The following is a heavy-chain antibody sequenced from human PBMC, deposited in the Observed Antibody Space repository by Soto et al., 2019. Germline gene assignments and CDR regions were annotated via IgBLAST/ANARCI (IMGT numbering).Heavy chain of an antibody. J-gene: IGHJ4*02. CDR1: GGSLSGYY. D-gene: IGHD3-16*02. CDR2: IKNSGST. CDR3: TTYHFLRLGDLSLREWFGA. V-gene: IGHV4-34*01. Sequence: QMQLQQWGAGLLKPSDTLSLTCAVYGGSLSGYYWSWIRQPPGKGLECIGEIKNSGSTNYNPSIKIRVTISLNTSKNQFSLKLIFVPATDTAMYYCTTYHFLRLGDLSLREWFGAWGQGTLITVSA.